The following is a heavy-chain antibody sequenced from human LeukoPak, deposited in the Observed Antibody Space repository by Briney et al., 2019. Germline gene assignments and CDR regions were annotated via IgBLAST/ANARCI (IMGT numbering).Heavy chain of an antibody. J-gene: IGHJ4*02. Sequence: GGSLRLSCAVSGITLSNYGMSWVRQAPGKGLEWVAGISDSGGRTNYADSVKGRFTISRDIAKNTLYLQMNSLRAEDAAVYFCAKRGVVIRVILVGFHKEAYYFDSWGQGALVTVSS. V-gene: IGHV3-23*01. CDR2: ISDSGGRT. CDR3: AKRGVVIRVILVGFHKEAYYFDS. CDR1: GITLSNYG. D-gene: IGHD3-22*01.